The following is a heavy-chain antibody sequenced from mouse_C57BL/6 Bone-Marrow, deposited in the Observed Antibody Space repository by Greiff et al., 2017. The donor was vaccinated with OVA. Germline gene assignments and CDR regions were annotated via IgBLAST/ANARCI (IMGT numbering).Heavy chain of an antibody. Sequence: EVQRVESGGDLVKPGGSLKLSCAASGFTFSSYGMSWVRQTPDKRLEWVATISSGGSYTYYPDSVKGRFPISRDNAKNTLYLQMSSLKSEDTAMYYCATTVVADAMDYWGQGTSVTVSS. CDR1: GFTFSSYG. CDR3: ATTVVADAMDY. D-gene: IGHD1-1*01. J-gene: IGHJ4*01. V-gene: IGHV5-6*01. CDR2: ISSGGSYT.